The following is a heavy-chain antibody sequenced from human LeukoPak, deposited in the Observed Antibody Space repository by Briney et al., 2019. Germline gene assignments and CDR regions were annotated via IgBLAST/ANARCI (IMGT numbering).Heavy chain of an antibody. J-gene: IGHJ4*02. CDR3: ATEGLITMVRGAAFDY. Sequence: ASVKVSWKVSGYTLTELSMHWVRPAPGKGLEWMGGFDPEDGETIYAQKFQGRVTMTEHTATDTAYIELSSLRSEDTAVYYCATEGLITMVRGAAFDYWGQGTLVTVSS. D-gene: IGHD3-10*01. CDR2: FDPEDGET. V-gene: IGHV1-24*01. CDR1: GYTLTELS.